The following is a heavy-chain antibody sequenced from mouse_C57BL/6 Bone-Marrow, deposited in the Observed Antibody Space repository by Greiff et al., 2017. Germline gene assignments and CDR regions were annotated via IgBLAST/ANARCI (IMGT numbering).Heavy chain of an antibody. CDR1: GFTFSDYG. Sequence: EVQLVESGGGLVKPGGSLKLSCAASGFTFSDYGTHWVRQAPEKGLEWVAYISSGSSTIYYADTVKGRFTISRDNAKNTLFLQMTSLRSEDTAMYYCARADYYGSSWYFDVWGTGTTVTVSS. CDR3: ARADYYGSSWYFDV. D-gene: IGHD1-1*01. V-gene: IGHV5-17*01. CDR2: ISSGSSTI. J-gene: IGHJ1*03.